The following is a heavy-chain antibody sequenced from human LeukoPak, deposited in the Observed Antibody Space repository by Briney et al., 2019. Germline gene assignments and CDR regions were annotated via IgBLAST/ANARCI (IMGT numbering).Heavy chain of an antibody. J-gene: IGHJ4*02. CDR3: ARYCTSTTCILRGFDY. D-gene: IGHD2-2*01. CDR1: GYSFTSGHY. CDR2: IYHTGSA. V-gene: IGHV4-38-2*01. Sequence: WETLSLTCSVSGYSFTSGHYWGWIRPPPGKGLEWIANIYHTGSAHYNPSLKSRVTVSVDTSKNQFSLKLSSVTAADTAVYYCARYCTSTTCILRGFDYWGQGTLVTVSP.